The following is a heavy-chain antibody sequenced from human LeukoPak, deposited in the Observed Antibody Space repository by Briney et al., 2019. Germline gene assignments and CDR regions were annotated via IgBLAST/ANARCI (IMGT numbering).Heavy chain of an antibody. D-gene: IGHD5-12*01. CDR1: GFAFNNYA. J-gene: IGHJ6*02. CDR3: ARDVMSGGGYDPHYGMDV. Sequence: GGSLRLSCAASGFAFNNYALNWVRQAPGKGLEWVSSISAITGDTYYADSVKGRFTISRDHSKNTVYLQMNTLRAEDTAVYYCARDVMSGGGYDPHYGMDVWGRGTTVTVSS. V-gene: IGHV3-23*01. CDR2: ISAITGDT.